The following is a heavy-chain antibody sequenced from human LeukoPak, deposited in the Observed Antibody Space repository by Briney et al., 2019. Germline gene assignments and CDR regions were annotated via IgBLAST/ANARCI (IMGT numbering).Heavy chain of an antibody. CDR1: GGSINSYY. CDR3: ALVIPAAALVDY. V-gene: IGHV4-34*01. D-gene: IGHD2-2*01. Sequence: SETLSLTCTVSGGSINSYYWSWIRQPPGKRLEWIGEVNHSGSAKYNPSLKSRVTLSVDMSKRQFSLKVTSVTAADTAVYYCALVIPAAALVDYWGQGTLVTVSS. J-gene: IGHJ4*02. CDR2: VNHSGSA.